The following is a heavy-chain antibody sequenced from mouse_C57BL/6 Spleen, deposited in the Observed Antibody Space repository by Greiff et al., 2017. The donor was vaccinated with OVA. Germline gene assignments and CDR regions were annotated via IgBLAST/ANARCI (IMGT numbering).Heavy chain of an antibody. CDR1: GYTFTSYW. J-gene: IGHJ2*01. Sequence: QVQLQQPGAELVKPGASVKLSCKASGYTFTSYWMHWVKQRPGRGLEWIGRIDPNSGGTKYNEKFKSKATLTVDKPSSTAYMQLSCLTSEDSAVYYCARLDYDGYYGRVFDYWGQGTTLTVSS. CDR3: ARLDYDGYYGRVFDY. CDR2: IDPNSGGT. D-gene: IGHD2-3*01. V-gene: IGHV1-72*01.